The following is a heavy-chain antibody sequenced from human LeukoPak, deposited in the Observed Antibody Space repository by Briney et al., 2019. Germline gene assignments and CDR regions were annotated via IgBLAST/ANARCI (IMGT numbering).Heavy chain of an antibody. V-gene: IGHV4-4*02. CDR3: ARDISRVPGYPGDGMDV. CDR1: GGSITSGAW. CDR2: IYHGDFT. Sequence: SETLSLTCAVSGGSITSGAWWSWVRQPPGKGLEGIGQIYHGDFTNYNPSLKSRVTISLDKSTNQFSLKLSSVTAADTAVYYCARDISRVPGYPGDGMDVWGQGTTVTVSS. J-gene: IGHJ6*02. D-gene: IGHD3-16*02.